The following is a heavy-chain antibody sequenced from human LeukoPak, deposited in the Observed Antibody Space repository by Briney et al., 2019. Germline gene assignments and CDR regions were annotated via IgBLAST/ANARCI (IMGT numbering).Heavy chain of an antibody. CDR2: TYYRSKWVN. J-gene: IGHJ4*02. CDR3: ARGRDTALGT. D-gene: IGHD5-18*01. CDR1: GDSVSGNSAT. Sequence: SQTLSLTCAISGDSVSGNSATWNWIRQSPSRGLEWLGRTYYRSKWVNDYAVSVKSRVTINTDTSENQVSLQLNSVTPEDTAVYYCARGRDTALGTWGQGTLVTVSS. V-gene: IGHV6-1*01.